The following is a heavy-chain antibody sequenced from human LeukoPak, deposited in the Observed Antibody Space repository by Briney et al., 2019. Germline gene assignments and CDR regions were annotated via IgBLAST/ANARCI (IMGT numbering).Heavy chain of an antibody. CDR1: GGSIISSSYF. J-gene: IGHJ4*02. CDR2: IYYSGST. D-gene: IGHD3-22*01. CDR3: ARHGDGDSGGYYYLGY. Sequence: SETLSLTCTVSGGSIISSSYFWGWIRQPPGKGLEWIGSIYYSGSTYYNPSLKSRVTISVETSKNEFSLKLTSVTAADTAVYYCARHGDGDSGGYYYLGYWGQGALVTVSS. V-gene: IGHV4-39*01.